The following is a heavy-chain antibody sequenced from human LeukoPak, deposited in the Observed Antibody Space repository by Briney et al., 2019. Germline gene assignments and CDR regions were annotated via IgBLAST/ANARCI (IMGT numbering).Heavy chain of an antibody. CDR3: AKGGSSAYYPYYFDH. Sequence: GGSLRLSCAASGFTLSNYAMTRVRQAPGKGLEWLSASSGSGDTTYYAASVNGRFTISRDNSQNTLYLEMNSLRAEDTAEYYCAKGGSSAYYPYYFDHWGRGALVTVSS. CDR1: GFTLSNYA. V-gene: IGHV3-23*01. D-gene: IGHD3-22*01. CDR2: SSGSGDTT. J-gene: IGHJ4*02.